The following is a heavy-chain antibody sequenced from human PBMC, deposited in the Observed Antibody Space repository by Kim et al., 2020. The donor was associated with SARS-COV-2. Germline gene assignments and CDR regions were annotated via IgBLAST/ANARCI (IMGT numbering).Heavy chain of an antibody. V-gene: IGHV4-59*08. Sequence: SETLSLTCTVSGGSISSYYWSWIRQPPGKGLEWIGYIYYSGSTNYNPSLKSRVTISVDTSKNQFSLKLSSVTAADTAVYYCARHFGWELPPTWFDPWGQGTLVTVSS. J-gene: IGHJ5*02. CDR3: ARHFGWELPPTWFDP. D-gene: IGHD1-26*01. CDR1: GGSISSYY. CDR2: IYYSGST.